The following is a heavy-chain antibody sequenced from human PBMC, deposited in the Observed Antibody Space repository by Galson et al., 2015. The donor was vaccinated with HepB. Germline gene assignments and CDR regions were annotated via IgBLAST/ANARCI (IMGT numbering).Heavy chain of an antibody. CDR1: GFALSNYG. J-gene: IGHJ4*02. V-gene: IGHV3-23*01. Sequence: SLRLSCAASGFALSNYGMNWVRQAPGKGLEWVSGFGASGDKTSYADSVKGRFTISRDNSRNTLYLQMNSLRAEDAAVYYCAKRLFVPTDCWGQGTLVTVSS. CDR2: FGASGDKT. CDR3: AKRLFVPTDC.